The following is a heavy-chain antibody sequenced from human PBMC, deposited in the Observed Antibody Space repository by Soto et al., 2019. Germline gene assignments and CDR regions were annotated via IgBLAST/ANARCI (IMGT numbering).Heavy chain of an antibody. CDR3: ARGGPSYDSSGYYSNDAFDI. D-gene: IGHD3-22*01. V-gene: IGHV1-69*06. Sequence: GASVKVSCKASGGTFSSYAISWVRQAPGPGLEWMGGIIPIFGTANYAQKFQGRVTIPADKSTSTAYMELSSLRSEDTAVYYCARGGPSYDSSGYYSNDAFDIWGQGTMVTVSS. CDR2: IIPIFGTA. CDR1: GGTFSSYA. J-gene: IGHJ3*02.